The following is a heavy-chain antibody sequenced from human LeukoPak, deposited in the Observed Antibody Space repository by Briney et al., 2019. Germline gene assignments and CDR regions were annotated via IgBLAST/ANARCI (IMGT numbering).Heavy chain of an antibody. Sequence: GGSLRLSCAASGFTFSSYAMSWVRQAPGKGLEWVSAISGSGGSTYYADSVKGRFTISRDKSKNTLYLQMNSLRAEDTAIYYCAKEFFDSQQLVPYFDYWGQGTLVTVS. D-gene: IGHD6-13*01. CDR2: ISGSGGST. CDR1: GFTFSSYA. V-gene: IGHV3-23*01. J-gene: IGHJ4*02. CDR3: AKEFFDSQQLVPYFDY.